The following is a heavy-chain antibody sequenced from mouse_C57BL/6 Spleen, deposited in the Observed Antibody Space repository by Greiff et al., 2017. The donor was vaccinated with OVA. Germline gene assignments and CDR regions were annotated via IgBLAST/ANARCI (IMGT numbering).Heavy chain of an antibody. J-gene: IGHJ2*01. D-gene: IGHD1-1*01. Sequence: VQLQQPGAELVKPGASVKMSCKASGYTFTSYWITWVKQRPGQGLEWIGDIYPGSGSTNYNEKFKSKATLTVDTSSSTAYMQLSSLTSEDSAVYYCARIHGSSYVGYFDYWGQGTTLTVSS. CDR2: IYPGSGST. CDR1: GYTFTSYW. V-gene: IGHV1-55*01. CDR3: ARIHGSSYVGYFDY.